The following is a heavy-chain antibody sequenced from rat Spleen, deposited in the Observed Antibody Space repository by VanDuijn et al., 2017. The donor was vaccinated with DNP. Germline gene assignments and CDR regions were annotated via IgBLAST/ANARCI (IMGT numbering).Heavy chain of an antibody. D-gene: IGHD1-12*01. CDR2: ISTGGGNA. CDR3: ARHRTIMPYYYSMDA. J-gene: IGHJ4*01. V-gene: IGHV5S13*01. CDR1: GFTFSNYG. Sequence: EVQLVESGGGLVQPGRSLKLSCAASGFTFSNYGMTWVRQAPTKGLEWVASISTGGGNAYYRDSVKGRFTISRDNAQSTLYLQMDSLRSEDTDTYYCARHRTIMPYYYSMDAWGQGASVTVSS.